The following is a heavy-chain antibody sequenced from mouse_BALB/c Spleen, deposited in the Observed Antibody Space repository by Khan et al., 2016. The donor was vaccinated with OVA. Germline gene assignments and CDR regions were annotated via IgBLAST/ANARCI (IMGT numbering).Heavy chain of an antibody. Sequence: QIQLVQSGPELKKPGETVKISCKASGYTFTNYGMNWVKQAPGKGLKWMGWINTYTGEPTSADDFTGRFAFSLETSANTAYLQINNLKNEDTATYFCASSASYWFFDVWGAGTTVTVSS. CDR1: GYTFTNYG. J-gene: IGHJ1*01. V-gene: IGHV9-3-1*01. CDR3: ASSASYWFFDV. D-gene: IGHD6-1*01. CDR2: INTYTGEP.